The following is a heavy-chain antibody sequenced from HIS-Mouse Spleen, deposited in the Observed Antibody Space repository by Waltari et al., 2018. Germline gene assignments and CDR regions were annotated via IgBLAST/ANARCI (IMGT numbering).Heavy chain of an antibody. V-gene: IGHV3-30*18. J-gene: IGHJ4*02. CDR1: GFTFSSYG. CDR2: IAYDGSNK. Sequence: QVQLVESGGGVVQPGRSLRLSCAASGFTFSSYGMHWVGQAPGKGREWLAVIAYDGSNKYYADSVKGRFTISRDNSKNTLYLQMNSLRAEDTAVYYCAKDKHHAFDYWGQGTLVTVSS. CDR3: AKDKHHAFDY.